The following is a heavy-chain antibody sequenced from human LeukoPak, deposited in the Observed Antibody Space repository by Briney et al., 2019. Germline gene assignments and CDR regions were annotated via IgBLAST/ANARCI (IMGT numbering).Heavy chain of an antibody. CDR3: ASCYDILTGYHDY. CDR2: IYYSGST. CDR1: GGSISSSSYY. D-gene: IGHD3-9*01. V-gene: IGHV4-39*01. Sequence: PSETLPLTCTVSGGSISSSSYYWGWIRQPPGKGLEWIGSIYYSGSTYYNPSLKSRVTISVDTSKNQFSLKPSSVTAADTAVYYCASCYDILTGYHDYWGQGTLVTVSS. J-gene: IGHJ4*02.